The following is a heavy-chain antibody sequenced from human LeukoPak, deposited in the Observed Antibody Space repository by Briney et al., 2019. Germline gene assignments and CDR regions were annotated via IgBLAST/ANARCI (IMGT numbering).Heavy chain of an antibody. CDR3: AKEVRFDY. CDR2: VYYTGST. Sequence: SETLSLTCTVSGGSLSTNSHYWGWIRQPPGKGLEWIGRVYYTGSTDYNPSLKSRVTISVDTSKNQLSLKLNSVTAPDTAVYYCAKEVRFDYWGQGTLVTVSS. V-gene: IGHV4-39*02. D-gene: IGHD4/OR15-4a*01. CDR1: GGSLSTNSHY. J-gene: IGHJ4*02.